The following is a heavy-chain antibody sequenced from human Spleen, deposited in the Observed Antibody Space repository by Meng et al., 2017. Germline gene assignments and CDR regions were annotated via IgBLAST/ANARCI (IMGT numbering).Heavy chain of an antibody. CDR3: ARGGSATITMAGQGYFDL. Sequence: QGQLQQWGAGLLRPSETLSLTCAVYGGSFSTYSWTWIRQPPGKGLECIGEINHSGSTMYNPSLESRVTILLDTSKKQFSLQLSSVTAADTAVYYCARGGSATITMAGQGYFDLWGRGSLVTVSS. CDR2: INHSGST. J-gene: IGHJ2*01. CDR1: GGSFSTYS. V-gene: IGHV4-34*02. D-gene: IGHD3-10*01.